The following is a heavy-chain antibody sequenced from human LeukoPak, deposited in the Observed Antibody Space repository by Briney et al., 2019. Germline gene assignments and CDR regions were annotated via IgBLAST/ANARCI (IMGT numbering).Heavy chain of an antibody. CDR2: INPNSGGT. Sequence: GASVKVSCKASGYTFISYDINWVRQATGQGLEWMGWINPNSGGTNYAQKFQGRVTMTRDTSISTAYMELSRLRSDDTAVYYCARGSLITMVRGVSEFDYWGQGTLVTVSS. J-gene: IGHJ4*02. CDR1: GYTFISYD. V-gene: IGHV1-2*02. CDR3: ARGSLITMVRGVSEFDY. D-gene: IGHD3-10*01.